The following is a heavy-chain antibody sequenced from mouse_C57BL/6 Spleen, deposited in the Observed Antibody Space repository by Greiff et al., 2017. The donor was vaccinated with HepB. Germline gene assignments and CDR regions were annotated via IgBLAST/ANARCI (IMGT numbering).Heavy chain of an antibody. J-gene: IGHJ4*01. CDR1: GFTFSDYG. D-gene: IGHD1-1*01. Sequence: EVKLVESGGGLVKPGGSLKLSCAASGFTFSDYGMHWVRQAPEKGLEWVAYISSGSSTIYYADTVKGRFTISRDNAKNTLFLQMTSLRSEDTAMYYCARRYYYGSYYAMDYWGQGTSVTVSS. CDR3: ARRYYYGSYYAMDY. CDR2: ISSGSSTI. V-gene: IGHV5-17*01.